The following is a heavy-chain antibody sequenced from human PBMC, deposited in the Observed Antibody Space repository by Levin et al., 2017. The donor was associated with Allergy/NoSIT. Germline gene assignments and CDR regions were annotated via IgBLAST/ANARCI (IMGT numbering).Heavy chain of an antibody. Sequence: GGSLRLSCAASGFTVSSNYMSWVRQAPGKGLEWVSVIYSGGSTYYADSVKGRFTISRDNSKNTLYLQMNSLRAEDTAVYYCARAWSQLLPFDYWGQGTLVTVSS. CDR3: ARAWSQLLPFDY. CDR1: GFTVSSNY. J-gene: IGHJ4*02. D-gene: IGHD2-2*01. V-gene: IGHV3-66*01. CDR2: IYSGGST.